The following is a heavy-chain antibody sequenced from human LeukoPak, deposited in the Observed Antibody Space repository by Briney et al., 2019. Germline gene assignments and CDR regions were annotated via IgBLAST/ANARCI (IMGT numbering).Heavy chain of an antibody. Sequence: GASVKVSCKASGYTFTGYYMHWVRQAPGQGLEWMGWINPNSGGTNYAQKFQGRVTMTRDTSISTAYMELSRLRSDDTAVYYCAREGNYYDSSGYLRRAYYFDYWGQGTLVTVSS. CDR2: INPNSGGT. D-gene: IGHD3-22*01. CDR1: GYTFTGYY. CDR3: AREGNYYDSSGYLRRAYYFDY. J-gene: IGHJ4*02. V-gene: IGHV1-2*02.